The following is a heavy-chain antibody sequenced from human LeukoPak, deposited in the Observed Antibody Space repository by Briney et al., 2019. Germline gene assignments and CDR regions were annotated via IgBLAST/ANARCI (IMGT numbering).Heavy chain of an antibody. CDR3: ARHLFLPLDGMDV. CDR1: GGSISIYY. V-gene: IGHV4-59*08. J-gene: IGHJ6*02. D-gene: IGHD2-21*01. CDR2: IYYSGST. Sequence: SETLSLTCTVSGGSISIYYWSWIRQPPGKGLEWIGYIYYSGSTNYNPSLKSRVTISVDTSKNQFSLKLSSVTAADTAVYYCARHLFLPLDGMDVWGQGTTVTVSS.